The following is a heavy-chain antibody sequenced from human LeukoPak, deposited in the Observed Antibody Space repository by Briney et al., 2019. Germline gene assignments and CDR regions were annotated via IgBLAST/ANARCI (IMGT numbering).Heavy chain of an antibody. J-gene: IGHJ3*02. CDR1: GYTFTNYY. CDR3: ARDPSYCSGGSCYFGAFDI. CDR2: INPSGGST. D-gene: IGHD2-15*01. Sequence: ASVKVSCKASGYTFTNYYIHWVRQAPGQGLEWMGIINPSGGSTDYAQKFQGRVTMTRDTSTSTVYMELSSLRSEDTAVYYCARDPSYCSGGSCYFGAFDIWGQGTMVTVSS. V-gene: IGHV1-46*01.